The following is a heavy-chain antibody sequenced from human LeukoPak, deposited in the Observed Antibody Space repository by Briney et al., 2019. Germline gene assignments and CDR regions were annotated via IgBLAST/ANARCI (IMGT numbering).Heavy chain of an antibody. V-gene: IGHV4-59*01. J-gene: IGHJ3*01. CDR1: GDSIFNNH. CDR2: LLYTGNT. CDR3: ARAPRILFFSDRVDAFDL. Sequence: SETLSLTCTVLGDSIFNNHFSWIRQTPGKGLEWIAYLLYTGNTKYNPSLKTRVTISADESKNQFSLNLRSVTAADTAVYYCARAPRILFFSDRVDAFDLWGRGTMVTVSS. D-gene: IGHD3-3*02.